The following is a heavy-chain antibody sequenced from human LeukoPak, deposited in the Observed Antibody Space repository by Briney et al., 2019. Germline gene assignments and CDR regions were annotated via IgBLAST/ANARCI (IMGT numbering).Heavy chain of an antibody. J-gene: IGHJ4*02. CDR1: GGSISSYY. V-gene: IGHV4-59*08. D-gene: IGHD1-26*01. CDR3: AAGRGWLLPFDY. Sequence: SETLSLTCTVSGGSISSYYWSWIRQPPGKGLEWIGYIYYSGSTNYNPSLKSRVTISVDTSKNQFSLKLSSVTAADTAVYYCAAGRGWLLPFDYWGQGTLVTVSS. CDR2: IYYSGST.